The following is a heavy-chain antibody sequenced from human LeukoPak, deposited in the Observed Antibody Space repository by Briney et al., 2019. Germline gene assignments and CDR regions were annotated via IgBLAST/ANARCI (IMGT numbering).Heavy chain of an antibody. CDR3: APSGEYYYDSSGYFDY. V-gene: IGHV3-23*01. CDR2: ISGSGGST. J-gene: IGHJ4*02. D-gene: IGHD3-22*01. CDR1: GFTFSSYA. Sequence: GGSLRLSCAASGFTFSSYAMSWVRQAPGKGLEWVSAISGSGGSTYYADSVKGRFTISRDNSKNTLYLQMNSLRAEDTAVYYCAPSGEYYYDSSGYFDYWGQGTLVTVSS.